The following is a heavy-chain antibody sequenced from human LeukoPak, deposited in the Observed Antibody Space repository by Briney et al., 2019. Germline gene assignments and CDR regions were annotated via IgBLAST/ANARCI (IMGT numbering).Heavy chain of an antibody. CDR3: TRDYRPLTTVVTPTVY. Sequence: PGGSLRLSCTASGFTFGDYAMSWFRQAPGKGLEWVGFIRSKAYGGTTEYAASVKGRFTISRDDSKSIAYLQMNSLKTEDTAVYYCTRDYRPLTTVVTPTVYWGQGTLVTVSS. D-gene: IGHD4-23*01. CDR2: IRSKAYGGTT. CDR1: GFTFGDYA. J-gene: IGHJ4*02. V-gene: IGHV3-49*03.